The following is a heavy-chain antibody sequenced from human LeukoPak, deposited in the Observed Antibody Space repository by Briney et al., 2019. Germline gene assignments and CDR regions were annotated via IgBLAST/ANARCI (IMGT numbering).Heavy chain of an antibody. CDR2: IYPVDSDT. J-gene: IGHJ3*02. Sequence: GESLKISCKGSGYSFTSYWIGWVRQMPGKGLEWMGIIYPVDSDTRYSPSFQGQVTISADKSISTAYLQWSSLKASDTAMYYCARQEAGYSGYDSGAFDIWGQGTMVTVSS. V-gene: IGHV5-51*01. CDR3: ARQEAGYSGYDSGAFDI. CDR1: GYSFTSYW. D-gene: IGHD5-12*01.